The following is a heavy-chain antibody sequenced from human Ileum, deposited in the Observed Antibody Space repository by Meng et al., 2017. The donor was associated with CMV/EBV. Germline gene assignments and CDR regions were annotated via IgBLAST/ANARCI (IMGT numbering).Heavy chain of an antibody. J-gene: IGHJ4*02. V-gene: IGHV3-7*01. CDR3: ATTSGSSY. CDR2: IKQDGSEK. CDR1: VVSFSTFW. Sequence: LCVSCASSVVSFSTFWMSCFRQAPGKGLEWVAHIKQDGSEKYYVDSVKGRFTISRDNTENSLFLQMNTLRAEDTAVYYCATTSGSSYWGQGALVTVSS. D-gene: IGHD6-6*01.